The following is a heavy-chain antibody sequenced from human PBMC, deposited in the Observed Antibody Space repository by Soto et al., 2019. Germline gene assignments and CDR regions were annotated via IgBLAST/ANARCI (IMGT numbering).Heavy chain of an antibody. V-gene: IGHV4-59*12. CDR3: ARGMYYDILTGYSHRAFDI. J-gene: IGHJ3*02. D-gene: IGHD3-9*01. CDR1: GGSISNYY. CDR2: IYYSGST. Sequence: SETLSLTCTVSGGSISNYYWSWIRQPPGKGLEWIGYIYYSGSTNYNPSLKSRVTISVDKSKNQFSLKLSSVTAADTAVYYCARGMYYDILTGYSHRAFDIWGQGTMVTVSS.